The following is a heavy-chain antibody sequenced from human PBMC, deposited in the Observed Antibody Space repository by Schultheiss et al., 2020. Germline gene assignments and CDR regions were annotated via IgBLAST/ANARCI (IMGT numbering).Heavy chain of an antibody. CDR3: AREKLSGQIDY. CDR1: GFTFSSYW. D-gene: IGHD5-18*01. Sequence: GGSLRLSCVASGFTFSSYWMHWVRQAPGKGLVWVSRIKSDGSSTSYADSVKGRFTVSRDNARNSLYLQMNSLRVEDTAVYYCAREKLSGQIDYWGQGTLVTVSS. V-gene: IGHV3-74*01. CDR2: IKSDGSST. J-gene: IGHJ4*02.